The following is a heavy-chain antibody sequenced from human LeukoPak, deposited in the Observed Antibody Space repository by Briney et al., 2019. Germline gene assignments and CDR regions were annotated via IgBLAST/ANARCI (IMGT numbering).Heavy chain of an antibody. Sequence: SETLSLTCTVSGGSISSYYWSWIRQPPGKGLEWIGYIYYSGSTNYNPSLKSRVTISVDTSKNQFSLKLGSVTAADTAVYYCAGGLQLVRFDYWGQGTLVTVSS. J-gene: IGHJ4*02. CDR1: GGSISSYY. CDR3: AGGLQLVRFDY. V-gene: IGHV4-59*08. CDR2: IYYSGST. D-gene: IGHD6-6*01.